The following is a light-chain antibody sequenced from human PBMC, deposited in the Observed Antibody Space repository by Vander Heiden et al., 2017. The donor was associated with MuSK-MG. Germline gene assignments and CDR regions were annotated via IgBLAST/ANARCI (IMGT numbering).Light chain of an antibody. CDR2: AAS. CDR1: QTVNNN. Sequence: EIVMTQSPATLSVSPGERATLSCRASQTVNNNVAWYQQKPGQAPRLLIYAASTRATGIPVRFSGSGSGTEFTLTISSLQSEDFAVYYCQQYNNWPPLTFGGGTKVEIK. CDR3: QQYNNWPPLT. V-gene: IGKV3-15*01. J-gene: IGKJ4*01.